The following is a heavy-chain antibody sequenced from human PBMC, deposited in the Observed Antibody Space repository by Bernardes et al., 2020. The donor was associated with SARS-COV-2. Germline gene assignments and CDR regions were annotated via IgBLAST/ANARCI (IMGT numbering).Heavy chain of an antibody. J-gene: IGHJ4*02. CDR3: ARDFGGNSDY. D-gene: IGHD2-15*01. V-gene: IGHV3-74*01. CDR1: GFSVSAYW. Sequence: GGPLRLLCAACGFSVSAYWMHWVRQGPGEGLVWVSRINEDGSIINYADSVKGRFTISRDIADNMVYLQMNSLRAEDTAVYYCARDFGGNSDYWGQGTLVTVSS. CDR2: INEDGSII.